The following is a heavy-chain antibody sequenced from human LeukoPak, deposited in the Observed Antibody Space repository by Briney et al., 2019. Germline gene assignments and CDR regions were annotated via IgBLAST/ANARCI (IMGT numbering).Heavy chain of an antibody. Sequence: PGECLRLSCAASGFTFSSYAMHWVRLAPGKGLEWVAVLSYDGSNTYHADSVKGRFTISRDNSKNTLYLQKNNLRPEDTTVYYCARVPGIAATAYYYYAMDVWGQGTTVTVSS. J-gene: IGHJ6*02. CDR1: GFTFSSYA. V-gene: IGHV3-30-3*01. CDR3: ARVPGIAATAYYYYAMDV. CDR2: LSYDGSNT. D-gene: IGHD6-13*01.